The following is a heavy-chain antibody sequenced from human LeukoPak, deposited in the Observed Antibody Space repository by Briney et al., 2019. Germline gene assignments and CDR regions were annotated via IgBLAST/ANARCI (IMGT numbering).Heavy chain of an antibody. CDR1: GYTFTSYD. J-gene: IGHJ5*02. CDR2: MSPNSGDT. Sequence: ASVKVSCTASGYTFTSYDFNWVRQATGQRPEWMGWMSPNSGDTGYAQKFQDRVTMTRNTSISTAYMELSSLRSDDTAVYYCARDWYSSGWPEFDPWGQGTLVTVSS. V-gene: IGHV1-8*01. CDR3: ARDWYSSGWPEFDP. D-gene: IGHD6-19*01.